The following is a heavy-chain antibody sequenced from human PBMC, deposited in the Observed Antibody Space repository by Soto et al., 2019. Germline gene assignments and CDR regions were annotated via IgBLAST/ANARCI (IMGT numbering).Heavy chain of an antibody. V-gene: IGHV1-69*06. CDR2: IIPIFGTA. Sequence: QVQLVQSGAEVKKPGSSVKVSCKASGGTFSSYAISWVRQAPGQGLEWMGGIIPIFGTANYAQKFQGRVTITADKSTSTAYMELSSLRSEDTAVYYCALAEDDGDYVNYYYYGMDVWGQGTTVTVSS. D-gene: IGHD4-17*01. J-gene: IGHJ6*02. CDR3: ALAEDDGDYVNYYYYGMDV. CDR1: GGTFSSYA.